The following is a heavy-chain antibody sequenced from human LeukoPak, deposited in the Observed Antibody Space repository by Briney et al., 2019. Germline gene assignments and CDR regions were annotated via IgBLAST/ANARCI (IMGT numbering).Heavy chain of an antibody. CDR1: GFTFSTYA. CDR3: AKSMTLQWRGFFDL. D-gene: IGHD6-19*01. J-gene: IGHJ2*01. Sequence: GSLRLSCAASGFTFSTYAMSWVRQAPGRGLEWVSTISDSGANTYYADSVRGRFTISRDNSKNTLYLQKNSLRADDTAIYYCAKSMTLQWRGFFDLWGRGTHVTVSS. V-gene: IGHV3-23*01. CDR2: ISDSGANT.